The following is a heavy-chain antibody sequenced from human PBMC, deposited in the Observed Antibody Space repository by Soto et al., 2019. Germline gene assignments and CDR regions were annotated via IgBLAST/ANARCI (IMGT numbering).Heavy chain of an antibody. V-gene: IGHV3-11*01. CDR2: ISNSGRIT. Sequence: DLEESGGGLVKPGGSLRLSCTASGFIFSDYYMSWIRQAPGKGLEWVSDISNSGRITHHADSVEGRFTISRDNAKDSLYLQMNSLRPEDSAIYYCTRDHGGGGLTLEYWGQGTLVTVSS. D-gene: IGHD3-16*01. CDR3: TRDHGGGGLTLEY. CDR1: GFIFSDYY. J-gene: IGHJ4*02.